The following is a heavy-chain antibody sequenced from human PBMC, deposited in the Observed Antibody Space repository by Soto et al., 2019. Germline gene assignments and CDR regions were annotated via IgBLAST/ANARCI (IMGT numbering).Heavy chain of an antibody. CDR3: ATGLREVRVSSWTAHTDYYGMDA. CDR1: GYTFTGYY. J-gene: IGHJ6*02. D-gene: IGHD6-13*01. Sequence: GASVKVSCKASGYTFTGYYMHWVRQAPGQGLEWMGWINPNSGGTNYAQKFQGRVTMTRDTSISTAYMELSRLRSDDTAVYYCATGLREVRVSSWTAHTDYYGMDASGQGTTVTV. V-gene: IGHV1-2*02. CDR2: INPNSGGT.